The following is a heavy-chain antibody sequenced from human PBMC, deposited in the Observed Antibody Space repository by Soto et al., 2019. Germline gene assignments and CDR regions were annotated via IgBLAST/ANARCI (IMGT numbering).Heavy chain of an antibody. CDR2: ISGSGGST. CDR1: GFTFISYA. CDR3: AKDMWFDP. V-gene: IGHV3-23*01. J-gene: IGHJ5*02. Sequence: ELQLLESGGGLVQPGGSLRLSCAASGFTFISYAMCWVRQSPGKGLEWVSAISGSGGSTYYADSVKGRFTISRDNSKNTLYLQMNSLTADDTAVYYCAKDMWFDPWGRGTLVTISS.